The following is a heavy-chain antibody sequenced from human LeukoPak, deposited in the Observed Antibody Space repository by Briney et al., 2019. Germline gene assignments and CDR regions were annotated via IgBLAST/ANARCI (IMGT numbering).Heavy chain of an antibody. Sequence: PGGSLRLSFAASGFIFRKYVMSWVRQAPGKGLEWVSAISSSGASTYYADSVKGRFTISRDNSKNTLYLQMNSLRTEDTAVYYCARDYYESSGYPPEPYDNWGQGTLVTVSS. CDR3: ARDYYESSGYPPEPYDN. D-gene: IGHD3-22*01. V-gene: IGHV3-23*01. CDR2: ISSSGAST. CDR1: GFIFRKYV. J-gene: IGHJ4*02.